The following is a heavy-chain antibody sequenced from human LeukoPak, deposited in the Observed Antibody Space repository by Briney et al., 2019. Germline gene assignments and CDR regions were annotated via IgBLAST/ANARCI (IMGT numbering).Heavy chain of an antibody. J-gene: IGHJ4*02. CDR1: GFTFSSYS. V-gene: IGHV3-48*01. CDR3: ARGGSYNYFDY. CDR2: ISSSSSTI. Sequence: PGGSLRLSCAASGFTFSSYSMNWVRQAPGKGLEWVSYISSSSSTIYYADSVKGRFTISRDNAKNSLYLQMNSLRAEDTAVYYCARGGSYNYFDYWGQGTLVTVSS. D-gene: IGHD1-26*01.